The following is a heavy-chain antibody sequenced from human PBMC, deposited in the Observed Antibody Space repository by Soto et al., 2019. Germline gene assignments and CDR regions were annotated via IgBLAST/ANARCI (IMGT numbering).Heavy chain of an antibody. CDR2: IIPIFGTA. Sequence: SVKVSCKASGGTFSSYAISWVRQAPGQGLEWMGGIIPIFGTANYAQKFQGRVTITADEPTSTAYMELSSLRSEDTAVYYCARDGYNLNWFDPWGQGTLVTVSS. J-gene: IGHJ5*02. V-gene: IGHV1-69*13. D-gene: IGHD1-1*01. CDR1: GGTFSSYA. CDR3: ARDGYNLNWFDP.